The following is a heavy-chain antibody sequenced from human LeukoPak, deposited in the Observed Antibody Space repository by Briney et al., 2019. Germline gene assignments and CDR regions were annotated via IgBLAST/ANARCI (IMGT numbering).Heavy chain of an antibody. D-gene: IGHD1-26*01. CDR1: GDVVSMCG. CDR2: IIPVFGTT. Sequence: SVKVSCKTSGDVVSMCGILWVRQAPGQGLEWMGGIIPVFGTTNYAQKFQGRVTITADGSTNTAYMELSSLGSEDTAVYFCATDGGRYFIEDWGQGTLVTVSS. V-gene: IGHV1-69*13. J-gene: IGHJ4*02. CDR3: ATDGGRYFIED.